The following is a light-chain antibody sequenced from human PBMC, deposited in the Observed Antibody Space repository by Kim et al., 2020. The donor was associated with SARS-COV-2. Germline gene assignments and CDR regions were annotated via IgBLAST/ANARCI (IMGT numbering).Light chain of an antibody. CDR1: SGHSDYA. Sequence: SVTLTCTLSSGHSDYAGEWHQKQPEKGPRDLMKVDSDGSHKKGDGIPDRFSGSSSGAERYLTISSLQSEDEGDYYCQTWGAGIWVFGGGTQLTVL. V-gene: IGLV4-69*01. CDR2: VDSDGSH. CDR3: QTWGAGIWV. J-gene: IGLJ3*02.